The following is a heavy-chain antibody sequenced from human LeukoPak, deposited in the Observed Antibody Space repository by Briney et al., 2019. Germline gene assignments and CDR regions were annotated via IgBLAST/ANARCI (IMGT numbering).Heavy chain of an antibody. CDR2: ISNDGSKK. D-gene: IGHD5-18*01. CDR1: GFTFSSYA. CDR3: AKDRYSYAFEYSDS. Sequence: GGSLRLSCAASGFTFSSYAMSWVRQAPGKGLEWVAVISNDGSKKYYADSVKGRFTISRDNSKNTLSLQVSSLRTEDTAVYYCAKDRYSYAFEYSDSWGQGTLVTVSS. J-gene: IGHJ4*02. V-gene: IGHV3-30*18.